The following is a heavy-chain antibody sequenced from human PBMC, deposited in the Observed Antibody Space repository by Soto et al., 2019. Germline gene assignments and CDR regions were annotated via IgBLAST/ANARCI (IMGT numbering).Heavy chain of an antibody. Sequence: GGSLRLSCAASGFTFSSYAMSWVRQAPGKGLEWVSAISGSGGSTYYADSVKGRFTISRDNSKNTLYLQMNSLRAEDTAVYYCAKDLWFGELLITRSNWFDPWGQGTLVTVSS. J-gene: IGHJ5*02. CDR2: ISGSGGST. CDR3: AKDLWFGELLITRSNWFDP. D-gene: IGHD3-10*01. CDR1: GFTFSSYA. V-gene: IGHV3-23*01.